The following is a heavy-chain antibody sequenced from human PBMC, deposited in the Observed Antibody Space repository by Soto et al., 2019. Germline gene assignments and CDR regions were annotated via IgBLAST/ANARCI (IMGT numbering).Heavy chain of an antibody. V-gene: IGHV1-69*06. CDR3: ARGGIAARPVSWFDP. CDR2: IIPIFGTA. J-gene: IGHJ5*02. D-gene: IGHD6-6*01. CDR1: GGTFSSYA. Sequence: SVKVSCKASGGTFSSYAISWVRQAPGQGLEWMGGIIPIFGTANYAQKFQGRVTITADKSTSTAYMELNSLRSEDTAVYYCARGGIAARPVSWFDPWGQGTLVTVSS.